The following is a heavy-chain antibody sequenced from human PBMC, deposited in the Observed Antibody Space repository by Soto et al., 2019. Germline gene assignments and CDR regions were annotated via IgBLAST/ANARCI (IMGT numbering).Heavy chain of an antibody. CDR2: ISSSSSYI. V-gene: IGHV3-21*01. J-gene: IGHJ2*01. CDR1: GFTFSSYS. Sequence: EVQLVESGGGLVKPGGSLRLSCAASGFTFSSYSMNWVRQAPGKGLEWVSSISSSSSYIYYADSVKGRFTISRDNDKNSLYLQMNILRAEDTAVYYCAREVTQDFWSGRAGGYFDLWGRGTLVTVSS. CDR3: AREVTQDFWSGRAGGYFDL. D-gene: IGHD3-3*01.